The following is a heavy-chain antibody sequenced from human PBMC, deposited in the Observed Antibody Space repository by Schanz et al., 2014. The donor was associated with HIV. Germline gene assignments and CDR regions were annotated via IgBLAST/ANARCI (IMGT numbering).Heavy chain of an antibody. Sequence: EVQLVESGGGLIQPGGSLRLSCAASGFTVSSSYMSWVRQAPGKGLEWLANIKLDGSEKYYVDSVKGRFTISRDNTKNSLYLQMNSLRAEDTAVYYCARDYHWNWFDPWGQGTLVTVSS. CDR2: IKLDGSEK. CDR1: GFTVSSSY. CDR3: ARDYHWNWFDP. D-gene: IGHD1-20*01. J-gene: IGHJ5*02. V-gene: IGHV3-7*01.